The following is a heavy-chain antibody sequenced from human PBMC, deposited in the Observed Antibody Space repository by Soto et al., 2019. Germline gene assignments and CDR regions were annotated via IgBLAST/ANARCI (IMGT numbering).Heavy chain of an antibody. CDR2: ISAYNGNT. CDR3: AREIILDGQLVPWFDP. V-gene: IGHV1-18*01. D-gene: IGHD6-13*01. CDR1: GYTFTSYG. J-gene: IGHJ5*02. Sequence: QVQLVQSGAEVKKPGASVKVSCKASGYTFTSYGISWVRQAPGQGLEWMGWISAYNGNTNYAQKLKGRVTMTTGTSTSTAYVELRSLRSDDTAVYYCAREIILDGQLVPWFDPWGQGTLVTVSS.